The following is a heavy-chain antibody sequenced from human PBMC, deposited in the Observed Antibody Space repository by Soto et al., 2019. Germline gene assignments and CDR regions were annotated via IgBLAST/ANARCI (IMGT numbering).Heavy chain of an antibody. CDR2: ISGSGGST. V-gene: IGHV3-23*01. CDR3: AKDPLNHYGDYDWFDP. D-gene: IGHD4-17*01. J-gene: IGHJ5*02. CDR1: GFTFSSYA. Sequence: EVQLLESGGGLVQPRGSLRLSCAASGFTFSSYAMSWVRQAPGKGLEWVSAISGSGGSTYYADSVKGRFTISRDNSKNTLYLQMNSLRAEDTAVYYCAKDPLNHYGDYDWFDPWGQGTLVTVSS.